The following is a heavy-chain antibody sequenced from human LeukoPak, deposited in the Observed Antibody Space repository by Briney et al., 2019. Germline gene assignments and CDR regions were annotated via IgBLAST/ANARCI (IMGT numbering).Heavy chain of an antibody. CDR1: GFTFSSYG. Sequence: GGSLRLSCAASGFTFSSYGMHWVRQAPGKGLEWVAVISYDGSNKYYADSVKGRFTISRDNSKNTLYLQMNSLRAEDTAVYYCVKQPYFYSSAYAAFYFDYWGQGTLVTVSS. CDR3: VKQPYFYSSAYAAFYFDY. CDR2: ISYDGSNK. D-gene: IGHD3-22*01. J-gene: IGHJ4*02. V-gene: IGHV3-30*18.